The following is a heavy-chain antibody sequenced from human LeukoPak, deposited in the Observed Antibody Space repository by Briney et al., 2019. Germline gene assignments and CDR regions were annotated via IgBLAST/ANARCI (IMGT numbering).Heavy chain of an antibody. CDR1: GFTFSNNW. CDR2: INSDGGST. D-gene: IGHD3-10*01. Sequence: GGSPRLSCAASGFTFSNNWMHWVRQAPGKGLVWVSRINSDGGSTNYADSVKGRFTISRDNAKNTLYLQMNSLRAEDTALYYCARQNYGAGPDYWGQGTLVTVSS. V-gene: IGHV3-74*01. CDR3: ARQNYGAGPDY. J-gene: IGHJ4*02.